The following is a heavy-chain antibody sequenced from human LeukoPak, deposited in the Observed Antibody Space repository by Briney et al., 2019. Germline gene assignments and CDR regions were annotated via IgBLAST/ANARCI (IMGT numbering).Heavy chain of an antibody. CDR1: GGSISSSSYY. D-gene: IGHD3-16*02. V-gene: IGHV4-39*07. CDR2: IYYSGST. CDR3: ARAVITFGGVIDQFDY. Sequence: PSETLSLTCTVSGGSISSSSYYWGWIRQPPGKGLEWIGSIYYSGSTYYNPSLKSRVTISVDTSKNQFSLKLSSVTAADTAVYYCARAVITFGGVIDQFDYWGQGTLVTVSS. J-gene: IGHJ4*02.